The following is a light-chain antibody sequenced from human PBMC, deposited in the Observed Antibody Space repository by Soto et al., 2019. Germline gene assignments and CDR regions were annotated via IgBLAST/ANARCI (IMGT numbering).Light chain of an antibody. CDR1: SSDVGGYNY. V-gene: IGLV2-8*01. Sequence: QSVLTQPPSASGSPGQSVTISCTGTSSDVGGYNYVSWYQQHPGKAPKLIIYEVSKRPSGVPDRFSGSKSGNTASLTVSGLQTEDEADYYCSSYADSTYVFGTGTKVTVL. CDR3: SSYADSTYV. CDR2: EVS. J-gene: IGLJ1*01.